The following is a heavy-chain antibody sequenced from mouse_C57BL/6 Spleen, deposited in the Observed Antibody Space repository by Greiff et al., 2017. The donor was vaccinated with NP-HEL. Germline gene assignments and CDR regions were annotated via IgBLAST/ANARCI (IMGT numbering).Heavy chain of an antibody. Sequence: EVKLMESGPELVKPGASVKISCKASGYSFTGYYMNWVKQSPEKSLEWIGEINPSTGGTTYNQKFKAKATLTVDKSSSTAYMQLKSLTSEDSAVYYCAREGSTMVTTGHFDYWGQGTTLTVSS. V-gene: IGHV1-42*01. D-gene: IGHD2-2*01. J-gene: IGHJ2*01. CDR3: AREGSTMVTTGHFDY. CDR1: GYSFTGYY. CDR2: INPSTGGT.